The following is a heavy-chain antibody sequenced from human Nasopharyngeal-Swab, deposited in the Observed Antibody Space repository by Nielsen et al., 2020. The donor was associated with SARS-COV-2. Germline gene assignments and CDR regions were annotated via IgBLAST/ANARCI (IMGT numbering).Heavy chain of an antibody. CDR1: GYTFTRHG. J-gene: IGHJ6*03. Sequence: ASVKVSCKASGYTFTRHGVTWVRQAPGQGLEWMGWISTYNGNTIYAQKLQGRLTMTTDTSTSTAYMELRSLRSDDTAVYYCAILAASPNYYYYYYMDVWGKGTTITVSS. V-gene: IGHV1-18*04. CDR2: ISTYNGNT. CDR3: AILAASPNYYYYYYMDV. D-gene: IGHD2-2*01.